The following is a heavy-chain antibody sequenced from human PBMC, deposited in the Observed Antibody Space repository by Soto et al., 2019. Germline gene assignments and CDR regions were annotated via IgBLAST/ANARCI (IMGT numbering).Heavy chain of an antibody. CDR3: AKDSPSSWSEYFRY. D-gene: IGHD6-13*01. CDR1: GFIFENHA. V-gene: IGHV3-9*01. J-gene: IGHJ1*01. CDR2: IGWNSAKI. Sequence: EVQLVESGGALVQPGRSLRLSCAASGFIFENHAMHWVRQVPGKGLEWVAGIGWNSAKIGYADSVKGRFSISRDNAKSSLYLEMSGLRTEDTALYFCAKDSPSSWSEYFRYWGRGTLVTVSS.